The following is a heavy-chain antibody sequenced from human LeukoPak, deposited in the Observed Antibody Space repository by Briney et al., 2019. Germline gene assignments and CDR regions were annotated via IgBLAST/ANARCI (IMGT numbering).Heavy chain of an antibody. J-gene: IGHJ3*02. Sequence: SETLSLTCTVSGGSISSSYWSWIRQPPGKGLEWIGFIYYSGSTNYNPSLKSRVTISVDTSKNQFSLKLSSVTAADTAMYYCARVEYLSYAFDIWGQGTMVTVSS. CDR3: ARVEYLSYAFDI. D-gene: IGHD2/OR15-2a*01. CDR2: IYYSGST. CDR1: GGSISSSY. V-gene: IGHV4-59*08.